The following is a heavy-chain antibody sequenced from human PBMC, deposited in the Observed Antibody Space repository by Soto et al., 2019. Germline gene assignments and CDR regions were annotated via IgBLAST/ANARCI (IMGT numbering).Heavy chain of an antibody. Sequence: GGSLRLSCVVSGFIVIRSYMTWVRQAPGKGLEWVSSLYNGETSYYADSVKGRFTISRDRSRDTLYLQMTSLRAEDSALYYCAKSRDSSAWYALDSWGQGTLVTVSS. J-gene: IGHJ4*02. V-gene: IGHV3-53*01. CDR3: AKSRDSSAWYALDS. CDR1: GFIVIRSY. CDR2: LYNGETS. D-gene: IGHD6-19*01.